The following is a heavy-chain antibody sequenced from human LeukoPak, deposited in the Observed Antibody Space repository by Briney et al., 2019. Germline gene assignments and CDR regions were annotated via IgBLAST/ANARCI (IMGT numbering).Heavy chain of an antibody. CDR2: INPNSGGT. CDR1: GYTFPGYY. CDR3: AREGRPGAYNWSDP. Sequence: GASVKVSCKASGYTFPGYYMHWVRQAPGQGLEWMGWINPNSGGTNYAQKFQGRVTMTRDTSISTAYMELSRLRSDDTAVYYCAREGRPGAYNWSDPWGQGTLVTVSS. J-gene: IGHJ5*02. D-gene: IGHD1-14*01. V-gene: IGHV1-2*02.